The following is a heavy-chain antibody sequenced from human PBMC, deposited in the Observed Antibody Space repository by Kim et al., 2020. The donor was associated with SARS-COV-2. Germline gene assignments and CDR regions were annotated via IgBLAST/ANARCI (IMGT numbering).Heavy chain of an antibody. D-gene: IGHD3-16*01. Sequence: GGSLRLSCVVSGFILSNYGVHWVRQAPGKGLEWLAVISYDGTDKDVADSVKGRFTTSRDNSKNTLYLQMDSLRPDDMATYYCARLGPGFSPYFDFWGQGPPDIVSS. J-gene: IGHJ4*02. CDR2: ISYDGTDK. CDR3: ARLGPGFSPYFDF. V-gene: IGHV3-30*19. CDR1: GFILSNYG.